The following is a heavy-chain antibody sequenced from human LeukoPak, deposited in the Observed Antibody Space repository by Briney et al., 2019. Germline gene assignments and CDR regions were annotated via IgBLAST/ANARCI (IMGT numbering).Heavy chain of an antibody. Sequence: GASVKVSCKASGYTFTSYDINWVRQATGQGLEWMGWMNPNSGNTGYAQKFQGRVTITRNTSISTAYMELSSLRSEDTAVYYCARVGYSYGLGYYRDVWGKGTRSPSP. CDR3: ARVGYSYGLGYYRDV. CDR1: GYTFTSYD. V-gene: IGHV1-8*03. CDR2: MNPNSGNT. J-gene: IGHJ6*03. D-gene: IGHD5-18*01.